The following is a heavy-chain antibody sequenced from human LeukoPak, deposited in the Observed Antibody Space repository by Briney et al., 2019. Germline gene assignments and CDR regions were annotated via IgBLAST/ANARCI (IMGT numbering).Heavy chain of an antibody. Sequence: GGSLRLSCAASGFTFSSYEMNWVRQAPGKGLEWVSYISSSGSTIYHADSVKGRFTISRDNAKNSLYLQMNSLRAEDTAVYYCARASLGDSSGYYLPFLFDYWGQGTLVTVSS. CDR2: ISSSGSTI. CDR3: ARASLGDSSGYYLPFLFDY. V-gene: IGHV3-48*03. D-gene: IGHD3-22*01. J-gene: IGHJ4*02. CDR1: GFTFSSYE.